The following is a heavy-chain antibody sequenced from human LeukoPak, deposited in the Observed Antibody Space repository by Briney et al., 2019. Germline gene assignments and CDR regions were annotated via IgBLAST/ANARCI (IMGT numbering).Heavy chain of an antibody. J-gene: IGHJ4*02. CDR2: ISYDGSNK. CDR1: GFTFSSYG. V-gene: IGHV3-30*03. CDR3: VKTAGSGWYRELDY. Sequence: GRSLRLSCAASGFTFSSYGMHWVRQAPGKGLEWVAVISYDGSNKYYADSVKGRLTISRDNSKNTLYLQMIILRPEDTAVYYCVKTAGSGWYRELDYWGQGTLVTVSS. D-gene: IGHD6-13*01.